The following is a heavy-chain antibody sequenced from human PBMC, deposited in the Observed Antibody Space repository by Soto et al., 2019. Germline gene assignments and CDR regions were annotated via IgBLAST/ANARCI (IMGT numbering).Heavy chain of an antibody. CDR2: ISGSGGTT. V-gene: IGHV3-23*01. CDR3: AKDRSSTSCYAFDY. J-gene: IGHJ4*02. Sequence: EVQLLESGGGLVQRGGSLRLSCAASGFTFRNYAMSWARQAPGKGLEWVSAISGSGGTTHYADSVKGRFTISRDNSKNTLYLQMNSLRVEDTAVYYCAKDRSSTSCYAFDYWGQGSLVTVSS. CDR1: GFTFRNYA. D-gene: IGHD2-2*01.